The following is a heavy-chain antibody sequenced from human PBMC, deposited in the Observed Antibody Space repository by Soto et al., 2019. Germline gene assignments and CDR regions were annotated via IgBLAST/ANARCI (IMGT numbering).Heavy chain of an antibody. D-gene: IGHD2-2*01. CDR2: IYYSGTT. CDR3: ARHGGSLIRTSFGWFGP. V-gene: IGHV4-59*08. CDR1: GGSISSFY. Sequence: PSETLSLTCTVSGGSISSFYWSWIRQPPGKGLEWIGYIYYSGTTNYNSSLKSRVTISVDTSKNRFSLKLSSVTAADTAVYYCARHGGSLIRTSFGWFGPWGQGTLVTVSS. J-gene: IGHJ5*02.